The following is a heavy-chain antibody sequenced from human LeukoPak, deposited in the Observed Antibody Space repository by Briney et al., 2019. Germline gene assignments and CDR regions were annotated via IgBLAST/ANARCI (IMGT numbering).Heavy chain of an antibody. D-gene: IGHD5-24*01. V-gene: IGHV4-39*07. CDR2: IYYSGTT. CDR3: ARGRRDGYTLYYMDV. Sequence: SETLSLTCTVSGGSITSSSYYWGWIRQPPGKGLEWIGSIYYSGTTHYNPSLKSRVTISTDTSKNQFSLKLSSVTAADTAVYYCARGRRDGYTLYYMDVWGKGTKVTVSS. J-gene: IGHJ6*03. CDR1: GGSITSSSYY.